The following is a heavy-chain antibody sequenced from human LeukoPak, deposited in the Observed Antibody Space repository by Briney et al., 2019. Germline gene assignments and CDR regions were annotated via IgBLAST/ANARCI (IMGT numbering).Heavy chain of an antibody. Sequence: GGSLRLSCAASGFTFSSYGMHWVRQAPGKGLEWVAVISYDGSNKYYADSVKGRFTISRDNSKNTLYLQMNSLRAEDTAVYYCAKDHYYDSNAFDIWGQGTMVTVSS. CDR3: AKDHYYDSNAFDI. V-gene: IGHV3-30*18. CDR1: GFTFSSYG. CDR2: ISYDGSNK. D-gene: IGHD3-22*01. J-gene: IGHJ3*02.